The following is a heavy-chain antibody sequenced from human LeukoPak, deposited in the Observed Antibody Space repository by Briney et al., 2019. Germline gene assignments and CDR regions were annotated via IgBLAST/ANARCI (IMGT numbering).Heavy chain of an antibody. CDR1: GGTFSSYA. CDR3: ARAHSKIFYYMDV. CDR2: ISAYNGNT. J-gene: IGHJ6*03. D-gene: IGHD4-11*01. V-gene: IGHV1-18*01. Sequence: ASVKVSCKASGGTFSSYAISWVRQAPGQGLEWMGWISAYNGNTNYAQKLQGRVTMTTDTSTSTAYMELRSLRSDDTAVYYCARAHSKIFYYMDVWGKGTTVTVSS.